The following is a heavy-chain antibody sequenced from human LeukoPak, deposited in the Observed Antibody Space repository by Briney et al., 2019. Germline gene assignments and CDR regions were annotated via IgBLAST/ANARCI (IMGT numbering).Heavy chain of an antibody. J-gene: IGHJ4*02. V-gene: IGHV4-4*02. CDR1: GGSISSSNW. CDR3: ASMATVVRAYYFDY. D-gene: IGHD4-23*01. CDR2: IYHSGST. Sequence: SETLSLTCAVSGGSISSSNWWSWVRQPPGKGLEWIGEIYHSGSTNYNPSLKSRVTISVDKSKNQFSLKLSSMTAADTAVYYCASMATVVRAYYFDYWGQGTLVTVSS.